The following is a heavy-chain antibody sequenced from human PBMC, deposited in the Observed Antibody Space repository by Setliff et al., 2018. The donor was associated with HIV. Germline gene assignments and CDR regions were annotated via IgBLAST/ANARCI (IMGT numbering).Heavy chain of an antibody. CDR2: INWNGAST. D-gene: IGHD3-22*01. V-gene: IGHV3-20*03. CDR3: ARDQIYYDSRYYYYMDV. Sequence: WVRQVPGKGLEWVSGINWNGASTGYADSVKGRFTISRDNAKNSLYLQMNSLRAEDTALYYCARDQIYYDSRYYYYMDVWGKGTTVTVSS. J-gene: IGHJ6*03.